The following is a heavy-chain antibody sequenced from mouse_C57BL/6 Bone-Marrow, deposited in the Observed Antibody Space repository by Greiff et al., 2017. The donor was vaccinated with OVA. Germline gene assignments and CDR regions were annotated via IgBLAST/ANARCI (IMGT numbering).Heavy chain of an antibody. J-gene: IGHJ2*01. CDR2: INPNNGGT. V-gene: IGHV1-26*01. Sequence: VQLQQSGPELVKPGASVKISCKASGYTFTDYYMNSVKQSHGKSLEWIGDINPNNGGTSYNQKFKGKATLTVDKSSSTAYMELRSLTSEDSAVYYCARDPTGDYFDYWGQGTTLTVSS. CDR1: GYTFTDYY. CDR3: ARDPTGDYFDY.